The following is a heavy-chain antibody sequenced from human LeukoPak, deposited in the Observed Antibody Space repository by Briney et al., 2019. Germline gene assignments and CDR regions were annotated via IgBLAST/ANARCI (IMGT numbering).Heavy chain of an antibody. Sequence: ASVKVSCKASGYTFTTYGISWVRQAPGQRLEWMGWISAYNGNTNYAQKLQGRVTMTTETSTSTAYMELRSLRSDDTDVYFCAREWDRSVRANPIGYWGQGTLVAVYS. D-gene: IGHD1-26*01. J-gene: IGHJ4*02. CDR3: AREWDRSVRANPIGY. CDR1: GYTFTTYG. CDR2: ISAYNGNT. V-gene: IGHV1-18*01.